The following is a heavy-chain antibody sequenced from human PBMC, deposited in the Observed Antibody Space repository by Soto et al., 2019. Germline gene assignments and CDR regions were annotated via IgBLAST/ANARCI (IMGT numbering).Heavy chain of an antibody. CDR2: IDWDDDK. CDR1: GFSFSTSEMR. CDR3: ARTEPYPSSGYYYASGAFDI. Sequence: SVPTLVNPTQTVPLTCTFPGFSFSTSEMRVSWIRHPPGKALEWLARIDWDDDKFYSTSLKTRLTISKDTSKNQVVLTMTNMDPVDTATDYCARTEPYPSSGYYYASGAFDIWRQGTMVTVSS. J-gene: IGHJ3*02. D-gene: IGHD3-22*01. V-gene: IGHV2-70*04.